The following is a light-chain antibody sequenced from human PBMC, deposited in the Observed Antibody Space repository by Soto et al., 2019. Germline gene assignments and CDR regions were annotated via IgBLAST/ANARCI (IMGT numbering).Light chain of an antibody. CDR2: EVS. J-gene: IGLJ2*01. V-gene: IGLV2-14*01. CDR3: SSYTSSTTVL. Sequence: QSALTQPASVSGSPGQSITISCTGTSSDVGGYNYVSWYQHHPGKAPKLMIYEVSNRPSGVSNRFSGSKSGNTASLTISGLQAEDEADYYCSSYTSSTTVLFGGGTKLTGL. CDR1: SSDVGGYNY.